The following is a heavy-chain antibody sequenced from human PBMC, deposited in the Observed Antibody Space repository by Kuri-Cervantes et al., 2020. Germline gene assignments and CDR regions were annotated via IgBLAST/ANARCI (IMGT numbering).Heavy chain of an antibody. D-gene: IGHD2-15*01. Sequence: GESLKISCEASGFTFSNFWMNWVRQAPGKGLEWVANIEHDGSQKNYADSVKGRFTISRDNAKNSVYLQMNSLRAEDTAVYYCARDEYCSGGSCYSGYWGQGTLVTVSS. CDR2: IEHDGSQK. CDR3: ARDEYCSGGSCYSGY. V-gene: IGHV3-7*01. CDR1: GFTFSNFW. J-gene: IGHJ4*02.